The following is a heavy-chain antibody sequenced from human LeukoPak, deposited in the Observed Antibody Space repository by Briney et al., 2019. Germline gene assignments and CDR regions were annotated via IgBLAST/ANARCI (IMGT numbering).Heavy chain of an antibody. CDR2: ISGSGGST. D-gene: IGHD3-16*02. V-gene: IGHV3-23*01. CDR3: ATPIYDYVWGSYRYKYDY. J-gene: IGHJ4*02. Sequence: GGSLRLSCAASGFTFSSYAMSWVRQAPGKGLEWVSAISGSGGSTYYADSVRGRFTISRDNSKNTLYLQMKSLRAEDTAVYYCATPIYDYVWGSYRYKYDYWGQGTLVTVSS. CDR1: GFTFSSYA.